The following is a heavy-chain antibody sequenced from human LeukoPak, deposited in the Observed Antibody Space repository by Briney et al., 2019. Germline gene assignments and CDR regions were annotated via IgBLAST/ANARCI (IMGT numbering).Heavy chain of an antibody. CDR2: IYYSGST. D-gene: IGHD1-26*01. Sequence: SQTPSLTCTVSAGSISSGTHYWSWIRQHPGKGLEWIGYIYYSGSTYYNLSLKSRVSISVNTSKNQFSLELSSVTAADTAVYYCARWGAPRGFDIWGQGTMVTVSS. J-gene: IGHJ3*02. CDR1: AGSISSGTHY. CDR3: ARWGAPRGFDI. V-gene: IGHV4-31*03.